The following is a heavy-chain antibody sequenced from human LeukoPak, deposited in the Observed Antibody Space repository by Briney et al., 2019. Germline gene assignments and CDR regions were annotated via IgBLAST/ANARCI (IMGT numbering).Heavy chain of an antibody. J-gene: IGHJ4*02. CDR2: IIPIFGTA. CDR1: GGTFSSYA. V-gene: IGHV1-69*13. Sequence: ASVKVSCKASGGTFSSYAISWARQAPGQGLEWMGGIIPIFGTANYAQKFQGRVTITADESTSTAYMELSSLRSEDTAVYYCARALRVAATPVYYSDYWGQGTLVTVSS. D-gene: IGHD2-15*01. CDR3: ARALRVAATPVYYSDY.